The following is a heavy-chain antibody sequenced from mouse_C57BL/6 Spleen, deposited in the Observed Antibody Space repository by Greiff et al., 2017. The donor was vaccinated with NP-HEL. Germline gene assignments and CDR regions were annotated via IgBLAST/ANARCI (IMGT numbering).Heavy chain of an antibody. CDR3: ARSFDYGYDGYYFDY. J-gene: IGHJ2*01. V-gene: IGHV1-4*01. Sequence: VQLQQSGAELARPGASVKMSCKASGYTFTSYTMHWVKQRPGQGLEWIGYINPSSGYTKYNQKFKDKATLTADKSSSTAYMQLSSLTSEDSAVYYCARSFDYGYDGYYFDYWGQGTTLTVSS. D-gene: IGHD2-2*01. CDR1: GYTFTSYT. CDR2: INPSSGYT.